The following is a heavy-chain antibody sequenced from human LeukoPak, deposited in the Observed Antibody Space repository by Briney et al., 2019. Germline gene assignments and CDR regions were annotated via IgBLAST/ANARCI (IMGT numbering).Heavy chain of an antibody. Sequence: PGGSLRLSCAASGFTFSSYAMHWVRQAPGKGLEWVAVISYDGSNKYYADSVKGRFTISRDNSKNTLYLQMNSLRAEDTAVYYCAKDRRIGDCYHCTPFDYWGQGTLVTVSS. V-gene: IGHV3-30-3*01. CDR1: GFTFSSYA. J-gene: IGHJ4*02. CDR3: AKDRRIGDCYHCTPFDY. D-gene: IGHD2-21*01. CDR2: ISYDGSNK.